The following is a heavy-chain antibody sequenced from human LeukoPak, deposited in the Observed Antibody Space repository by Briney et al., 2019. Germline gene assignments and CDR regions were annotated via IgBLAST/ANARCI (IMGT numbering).Heavy chain of an antibody. D-gene: IGHD6-13*01. V-gene: IGHV4-39*01. CDR3: ARRHSLEAAGNYFDY. J-gene: IGHJ4*02. CDR1: GGSISSSSYY. Sequence: KSSETLSLTCIVSGGSISSSSYYWGWIRQPPGKGLEWIGSIYYSGSTYYNPSLKSRVTISVDTSKNQFSLKLSSVTAADTAVYYCARRHSLEAAGNYFDYWGQGTLVTVSS. CDR2: IYYSGST.